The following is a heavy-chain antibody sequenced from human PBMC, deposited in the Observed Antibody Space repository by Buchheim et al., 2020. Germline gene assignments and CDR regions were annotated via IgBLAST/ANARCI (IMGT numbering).Heavy chain of an antibody. CDR1: GFTFSSYS. V-gene: IGHV3-48*01. D-gene: IGHD6-19*01. J-gene: IGHJ6*02. CDR2: ISSSSSTI. Sequence: EVRLVESGGGLVQPGGSLRLSCAASGFTFSSYSMNWVRQAPGKGLEWVSYISSSSSTIYYADSVKGRFTISRDNAKNSLYLQMNSLRAEDTAVYYCARVPSSGWSNQYYYYYGMDVWGQGTT. CDR3: ARVPSSGWSNQYYYYYGMDV.